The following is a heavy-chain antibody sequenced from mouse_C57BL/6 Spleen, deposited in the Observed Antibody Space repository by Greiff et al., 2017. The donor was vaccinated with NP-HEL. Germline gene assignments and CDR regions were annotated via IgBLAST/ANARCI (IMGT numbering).Heavy chain of an antibody. D-gene: IGHD3-2*02. CDR1: GFTFSSYA. Sequence: DVKLVESGGGLVKPGGSLKLSCAASGFTFSSYAMSWVRQTPEKRLEWVATISDGGSYTYYPDNVKGRFTISRDNAKNNLYLQMSHLKFEDTAMYYCAKTAQAVFAYWGQGTLVTVSA. CDR2: ISDGGSYT. V-gene: IGHV5-4*03. CDR3: AKTAQAVFAY. J-gene: IGHJ3*01.